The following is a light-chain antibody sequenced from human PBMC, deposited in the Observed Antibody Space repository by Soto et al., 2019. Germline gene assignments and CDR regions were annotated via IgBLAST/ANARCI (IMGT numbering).Light chain of an antibody. Sequence: EIVMTQSPATLSVSPGERATLSCRASQYIGSNLAWYQKKPGQAPRLLIYGASTRATGIPARFSGSGSGTDFTLTISRLETEDFAVYDCQQFGSSTRTFGQGTKLDIK. CDR1: QYIGSN. J-gene: IGKJ1*01. CDR2: GAS. V-gene: IGKV3-15*01. CDR3: QQFGSSTRT.